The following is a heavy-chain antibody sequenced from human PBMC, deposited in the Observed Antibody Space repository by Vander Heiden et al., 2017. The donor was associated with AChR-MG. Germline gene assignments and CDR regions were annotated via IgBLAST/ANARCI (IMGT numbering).Heavy chain of an antibody. V-gene: IGHV4-4*02. Sequence: QVQLQESGPGLVKPSGTLSLTCAVPGGSISSSNWWGWVRQPPGKGLEWIGEIYHSGSTNYNPSLKSRVTISVDKSKNQFSLKLSSVTAADTAVYYCARVGIAVAAQLSYYYYGMDVWGQGTTVTVSS. J-gene: IGHJ6*02. CDR3: ARVGIAVAAQLSYYYYGMDV. CDR1: GGSISSSNW. D-gene: IGHD6-19*01. CDR2: IYHSGST.